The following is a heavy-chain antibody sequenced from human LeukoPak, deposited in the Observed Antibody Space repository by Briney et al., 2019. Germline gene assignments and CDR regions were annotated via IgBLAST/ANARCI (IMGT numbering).Heavy chain of an antibody. J-gene: IGHJ4*02. D-gene: IGHD2-2*01. CDR1: GYTFTGYY. V-gene: IGHV1-2*06. CDR3: ARYCSSTSCFETPSASYYFDY. Sequence: GALVKVSCKASGYTFTGYYMHWVRQAPGQGLEWMGRINPNSGGTNYAQKFQGRVTMTRDTSISTAYMELSRLRSDDTAVYYCARYCSSTSCFETPSASYYFDYWDQGTVVPVSS. CDR2: INPNSGGT.